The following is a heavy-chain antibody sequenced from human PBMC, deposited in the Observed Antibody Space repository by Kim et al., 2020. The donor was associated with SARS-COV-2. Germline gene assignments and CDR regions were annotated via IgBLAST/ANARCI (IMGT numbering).Heavy chain of an antibody. CDR2: IYTSGST. V-gene: IGHV4-4*07. Sequence: SETLSLTCTVSGGSISSYYWSWIRQPAGKGLEWIGRIYTSGSTNYNPSLKSRVTMSVDTSKNQFSLKLSSVTAADTAVYYCARERAPNYYDSSGSPYYFDYWGQGTLVTVSS. J-gene: IGHJ4*02. CDR1: GGSISSYY. CDR3: ARERAPNYYDSSGSPYYFDY. D-gene: IGHD3-22*01.